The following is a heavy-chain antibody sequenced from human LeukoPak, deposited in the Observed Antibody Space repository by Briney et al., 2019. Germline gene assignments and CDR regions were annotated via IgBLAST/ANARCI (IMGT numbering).Heavy chain of an antibody. CDR2: INSDGSSS. V-gene: IGHV3-74*01. Sequence: GGSLRLSCAASGFTFSSYVMHWVRQAPGKGLVWVSRINSDGSSSNYADSVKGRFSISRDNAKNTLYLQMDSLRDEDTAVYHCARGSTMIRNALDIWGQGTMVTVSS. J-gene: IGHJ3*02. CDR3: ARGSTMIRNALDI. D-gene: IGHD3-22*01. CDR1: GFTFSSYV.